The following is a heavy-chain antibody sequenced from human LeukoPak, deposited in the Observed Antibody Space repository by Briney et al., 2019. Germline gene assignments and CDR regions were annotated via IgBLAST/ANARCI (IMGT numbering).Heavy chain of an antibody. Sequence: SETLSLTCTVSGGSISSSSYYWGWIRQPPGKGLEWIGSIYYSGSTYYNPSLKSRVTISVDTSKNQFSLKLSSVTAADTAVYYCAREDLTGSYPFDPWGQGTLVTVSS. CDR2: IYYSGST. D-gene: IGHD3-10*01. J-gene: IGHJ5*02. CDR3: AREDLTGSYPFDP. CDR1: GGSISSSSYY. V-gene: IGHV4-39*07.